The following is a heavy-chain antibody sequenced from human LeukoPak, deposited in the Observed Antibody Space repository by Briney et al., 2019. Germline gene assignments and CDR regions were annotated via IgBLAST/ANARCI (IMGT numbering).Heavy chain of an antibody. CDR1: GFTFSSYG. D-gene: IGHD6-13*01. Sequence: GGSLRLSCAASGFTFSSYGMHWVRQAPGKGLEWVAVISYDGSNKYYADSVKGRFTISRDNSKNTLYLQMNSLRAEDTAVYYCAKGPCTAAAGCYFDYWGQGTLVTVSS. CDR2: ISYDGSNK. J-gene: IGHJ4*02. V-gene: IGHV3-30*18. CDR3: AKGPCTAAAGCYFDY.